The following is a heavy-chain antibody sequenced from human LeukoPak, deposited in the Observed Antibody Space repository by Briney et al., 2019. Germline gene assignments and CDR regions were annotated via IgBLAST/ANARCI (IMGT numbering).Heavy chain of an antibody. CDR1: GFTFSSYW. V-gene: IGHV3-7*01. Sequence: GGSLRLSCAASGFTFSSYWMSWVRQAPGKGLEWVANIKQDGSEKYYVDSVKGRFTISRDNAKNSLYLQMNSLRAEDTAVYYCASDGVYAAGYYYYYGMDVWGQGTTVTVSS. J-gene: IGHJ6*02. D-gene: IGHD6-13*01. CDR2: IKQDGSEK. CDR3: ASDGVYAAGYYYYYGMDV.